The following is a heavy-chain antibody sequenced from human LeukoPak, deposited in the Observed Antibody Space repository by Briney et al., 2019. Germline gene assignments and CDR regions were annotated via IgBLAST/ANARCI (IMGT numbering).Heavy chain of an antibody. CDR2: ISYDGSNK. D-gene: IGHD6-13*01. J-gene: IGHJ6*02. V-gene: IGHV3-30-3*01. CDR3: ARPGYSSSWYYYYGMDV. CDR1: GFTFSSYA. Sequence: GRSLRLSCAASGFTFSSYAMHWVRQAPGKGLEWVAVISYDGSNKYYADSVKGRFTISRDNSKNTLYLQMNSLRAEDTAVDYCARPGYSSSWYYYYGMDVWGQGTTVTVSS.